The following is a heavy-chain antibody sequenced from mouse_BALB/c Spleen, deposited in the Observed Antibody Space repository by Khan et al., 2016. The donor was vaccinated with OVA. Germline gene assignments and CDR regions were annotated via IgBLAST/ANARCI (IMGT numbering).Heavy chain of an antibody. CDR2: INTYTGEP. CDR3: ARPPYFSYVLVY. J-gene: IGHJ4*01. V-gene: IGHV9-3-1*01. Sequence: QIQLVQSGPELKKPGETVKISCKASGYTFTNFGMNWVKQAPGKGLKWMGWINTYTGEPTYADDFKGRFAFSLETSANTAYLQISNPKNEETATYFCARPPYFSYVLVYWGQGTSVTVSS. D-gene: IGHD2-10*01. CDR1: GYTFTNFG.